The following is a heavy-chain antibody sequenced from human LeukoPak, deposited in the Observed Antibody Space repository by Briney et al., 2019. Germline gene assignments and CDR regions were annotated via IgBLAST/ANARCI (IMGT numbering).Heavy chain of an antibody. Sequence: ASVKVSCKASGYTFTGYYMHWVRQAPGQGLEWMGWINPNSGGTNYAQKFQGRVIMTRDASISTAYMELSRLRSDDTAVYYCARDGSGSYMPFDYWGQGTLVTVSS. D-gene: IGHD3-10*01. CDR1: GYTFTGYY. J-gene: IGHJ4*02. CDR3: ARDGSGSYMPFDY. V-gene: IGHV1-2*02. CDR2: INPNSGGT.